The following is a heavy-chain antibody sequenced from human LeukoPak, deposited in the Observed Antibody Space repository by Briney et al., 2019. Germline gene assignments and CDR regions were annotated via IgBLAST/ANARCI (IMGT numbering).Heavy chain of an antibody. CDR3: ARVVGYYGSGSYGYYYYMDV. D-gene: IGHD3-10*01. Sequence: ASVKVSCKASGYTFTSYGISWVRQAPGQGLEWMGWISACNGNTNYAQKLQGRVTMTTDTSTSTAYMELRSLRSDDTAAYYCARVVGYYGSGSYGYYYYMDVWGKGTTVTISS. V-gene: IGHV1-18*01. CDR1: GYTFTSYG. J-gene: IGHJ6*03. CDR2: ISACNGNT.